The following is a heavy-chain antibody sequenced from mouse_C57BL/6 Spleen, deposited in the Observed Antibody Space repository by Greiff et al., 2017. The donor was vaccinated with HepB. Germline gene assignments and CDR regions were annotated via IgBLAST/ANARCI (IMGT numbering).Heavy chain of an antibody. CDR3: ARGRYYGSNYFDY. V-gene: IGHV1-26*01. D-gene: IGHD1-1*01. CDR1: GYTFTDYY. CDR2: INPNNGGT. Sequence: EVQLQQSGPELVKPGASVKISCKASGYTFTDYYMNWVKQSHGKSLEWIGDINPNNGGTSYNQKFKGKATLTVDKSSSTAYMEIRSLTSEDSAVYYCARGRYYGSNYFDYWGQGTTLTVSS. J-gene: IGHJ2*01.